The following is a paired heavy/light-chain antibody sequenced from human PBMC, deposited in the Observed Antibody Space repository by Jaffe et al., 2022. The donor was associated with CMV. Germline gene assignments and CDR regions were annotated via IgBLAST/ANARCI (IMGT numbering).Light chain of an antibody. CDR1: QSISIN. Sequence: ETVMTQSPDTLSVSPGERVTLSCRASQSISINLAWYQQKPGQPPRLLLYGASTRATGVPARFSGSGSGTDFSLTISSLQSEDFAVYYCQQYDKWPPTYTFGQGTKLEIK. V-gene: IGKV3-15*01. CDR2: GAS. J-gene: IGKJ2*01. CDR3: QQYDKWPPTYT.
Heavy chain of an antibody. V-gene: IGHV4-39*01. CDR3: ARHLYYYDNIGYYYSYFDL. Sequence: QLQESGPGLVKPSETLSLTCTVSGGSIDNSTYYWGYVRQPPGKGLEWIGSVNYIGSTYYNPSLRSRVTTSIDTSKKQFSLKVWSVTAADTAIYYCARHLYYYDNIGYYYSYFDLWGQGTLVSVSS. CDR2: VNYIGST. CDR1: GGSIDNSTYY. D-gene: IGHD3-22*01. J-gene: IGHJ4*02.